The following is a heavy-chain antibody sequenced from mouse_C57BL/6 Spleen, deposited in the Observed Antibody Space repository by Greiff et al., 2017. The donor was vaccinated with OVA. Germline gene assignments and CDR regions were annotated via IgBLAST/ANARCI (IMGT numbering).Heavy chain of an antibody. Sequence: EVQLQQSGPELVKPGDSVKISCKASGYSFTGYFMNWVMQSHGKSLEWIGRINPYNGDTFYNQKFKGKATLTVDKSSSTAHMELRSLTSEDSAVYYCARGGYCYYGSSYLYAMDYWGQGTSVTVSS. CDR3: ARGGYCYYGSSYLYAMDY. CDR2: INPYNGDT. J-gene: IGHJ4*01. D-gene: IGHD1-1*01. CDR1: GYSFTGYF. V-gene: IGHV1-20*01.